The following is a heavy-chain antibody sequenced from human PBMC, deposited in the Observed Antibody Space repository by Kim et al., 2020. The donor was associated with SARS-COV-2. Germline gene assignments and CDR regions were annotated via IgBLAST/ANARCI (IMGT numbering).Heavy chain of an antibody. J-gene: IGHJ5*02. CDR1: GGSISSYY. CDR2: VFDNGNT. V-gene: IGHV4-59*01. CDR3: ARERERDYHGSGSHYNANWFDP. D-gene: IGHD3-10*01. Sequence: SETLSLTCTVSGGSISSYYWSWIRQPPGEGLEWIGNVFDNGNTNHNPSLKSRVTISADTSKNQLSLRLSSVTAADTAVYYCARERERDYHGSGSHYNANWFDPWGQGTLVTVSS.